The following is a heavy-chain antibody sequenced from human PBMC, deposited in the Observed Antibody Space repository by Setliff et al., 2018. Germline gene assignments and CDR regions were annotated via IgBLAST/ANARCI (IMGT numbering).Heavy chain of an antibody. D-gene: IGHD5-18*01. V-gene: IGHV1-46*01. CDR1: GYTLSHYY. CDR3: ARAPLESGYYYGQGHYFDY. Sequence: ASVKVSCKASGYTLSHYYMHWVRQAPGQGLEWMGLINPSGENTNYAQKFQGRVNMTRDTSTSTVYMELRSLRSEDTAVYYCARAPLESGYYYGQGHYFDYWGQGTLVTVSS. J-gene: IGHJ4*02. CDR2: INPSGENT.